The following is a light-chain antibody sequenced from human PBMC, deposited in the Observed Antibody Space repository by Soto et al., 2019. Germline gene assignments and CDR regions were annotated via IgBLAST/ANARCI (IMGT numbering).Light chain of an antibody. CDR2: GAS. Sequence: PGQRATLSCRASQSVGSYLTWYQQKPGQAPRLLIYGASNRATGIPARFSGSGSGTDFTLTISSLQSEDFAVYYCQQYNNWPPITFGQGTRLEIK. CDR1: QSVGSY. CDR3: QQYNNWPPIT. J-gene: IGKJ5*01. V-gene: IGKV3D-15*01.